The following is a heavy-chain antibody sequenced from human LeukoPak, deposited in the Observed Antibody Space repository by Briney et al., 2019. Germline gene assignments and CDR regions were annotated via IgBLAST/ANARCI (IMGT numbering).Heavy chain of an antibody. V-gene: IGHV3-64*01. J-gene: IGHJ6*03. CDR1: GFTFSSYA. CDR2: ISSNGGST. Sequence: PGGSLRLSCAASGFTFSSYAMHWVRQAPGKGLEYVSAISSNGGSTYYANSVKGRFTISRDNSKNTLYLQMGSLRAEDMAVYYCARVTRHGSGSYYLDYYYYYMDVWGKGTTVTVSS. D-gene: IGHD3-10*01. CDR3: ARVTRHGSGSYYLDYYYYYMDV.